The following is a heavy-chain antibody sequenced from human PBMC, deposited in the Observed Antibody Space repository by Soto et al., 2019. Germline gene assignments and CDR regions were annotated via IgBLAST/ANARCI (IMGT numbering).Heavy chain of an antibody. D-gene: IGHD3-10*01. V-gene: IGHV1-24*01. CDR2: FDPEDGET. CDR1: GYTLTELS. J-gene: IGHJ1*01. Sequence: ASVKVSCKVSGYTLTELSMHWVRQAPGKGLEWMGGFDPEDGETIYAQKFQGRVTMTEDTSTDTAYMELSSLRSEDTAVYYCATTSGSYRPKGPFQHWGQGTLVTVS. CDR3: ATTSGSYRPKGPFQH.